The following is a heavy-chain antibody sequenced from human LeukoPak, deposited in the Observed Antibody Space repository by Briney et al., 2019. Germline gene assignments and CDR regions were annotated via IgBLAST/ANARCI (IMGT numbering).Heavy chain of an antibody. Sequence: PSETLSLTCTVSGGSISSGDYYWIWIRQPPGKGLEWIGYIYYSGSTNYNPSLKSRVTISVDTSKNQFSLKLSSVTAADTAVYYCARYLVNSSGWYLHADYYGMDVWGQGTTVTVSS. CDR2: IYYSGST. CDR1: GGSISSGDYY. V-gene: IGHV4-30-4*08. CDR3: ARYLVNSSGWYLHADYYGMDV. J-gene: IGHJ6*02. D-gene: IGHD6-19*01.